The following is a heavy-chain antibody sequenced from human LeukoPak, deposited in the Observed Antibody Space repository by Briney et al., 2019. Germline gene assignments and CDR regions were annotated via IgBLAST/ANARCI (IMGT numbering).Heavy chain of an antibody. J-gene: IGHJ4*02. Sequence: GGSLRLSCAASGFSFSNYNMNWVRQAPGKGLEWISHISSSNTIYYADSVKGRFTIYRDNAKNSLYLQMNSLGDEDTAVYYCARKLGYIDYWGQGTLVTVSS. V-gene: IGHV3-48*02. D-gene: IGHD2-15*01. CDR1: GFSFSNYN. CDR3: ARKLGYIDY. CDR2: ISSSNTI.